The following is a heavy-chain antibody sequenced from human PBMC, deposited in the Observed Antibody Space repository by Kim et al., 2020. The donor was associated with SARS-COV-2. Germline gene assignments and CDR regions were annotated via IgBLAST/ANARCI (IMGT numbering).Heavy chain of an antibody. CDR2: IYYSGST. Sequence: SETLSLTCTVSGGSISSGGYYWSWIRQHPGKGLEWIGYIYYSGSTYYNPSLKSRVTISVDTSKNQFSLKLSSVTAADTAVYYCARGWGEPAFPENWNLRAVGFDYWGQGTLVTVSS. CDR1: GGSISSGGYY. D-gene: IGHD1-1*01. J-gene: IGHJ4*02. CDR3: ARGWGEPAFPENWNLRAVGFDY. V-gene: IGHV4-31*03.